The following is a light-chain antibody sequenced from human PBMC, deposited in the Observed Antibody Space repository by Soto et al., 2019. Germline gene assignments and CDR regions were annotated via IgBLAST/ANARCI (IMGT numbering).Light chain of an antibody. CDR1: QSVTNN. J-gene: IGKJ2*01. CDR2: AAS. V-gene: IGKV3-15*01. Sequence: EIVMTQSPVTLSVSPGERATLSCRASQSVTNNLAWYQQRPGQPPRLLIYAASTRATGVPARFSGSGSETEFTLSISSLQSEDFGVYYCLQYHGWPSTTFGQGTNLEIK. CDR3: LQYHGWPSTT.